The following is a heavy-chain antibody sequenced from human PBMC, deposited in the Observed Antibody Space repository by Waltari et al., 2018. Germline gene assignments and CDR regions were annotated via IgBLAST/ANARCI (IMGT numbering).Heavy chain of an antibody. V-gene: IGHV3-74*01. CDR2: INSDGGST. CDR3: ARLYYYDSSGPNGWFDP. J-gene: IGHJ5*02. CDR1: GFTFSSYW. D-gene: IGHD3-22*01. Sequence: EVQLVESGGGLVQPGGSLRLSCAASGFTFSSYWMHWVRQAPGKGLVWVSRINSDGGSTSYADSVKGRFTISRDNAKNTLYLQMNSLRAEDTAVYYCARLYYYDSSGPNGWFDPWGQGTLVTVSS.